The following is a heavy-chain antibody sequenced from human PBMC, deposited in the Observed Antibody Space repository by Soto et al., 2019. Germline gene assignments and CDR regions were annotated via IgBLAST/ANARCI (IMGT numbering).Heavy chain of an antibody. D-gene: IGHD2-21*01. CDR1: GFTFSSYA. J-gene: IGHJ4*02. Sequence: GGSLRLSCVGSGFTFSSYAMSWVRQAPGKGLEWVSTIGGSGGASTHYADPVKGRFTISRDKSKSTLYLQMNSLRAEDTAIYYCAKRDSDGDYYFDYWGQGTLVTVFS. CDR3: AKRDSDGDYYFDY. V-gene: IGHV3-23*01. CDR2: IGGSGGAST.